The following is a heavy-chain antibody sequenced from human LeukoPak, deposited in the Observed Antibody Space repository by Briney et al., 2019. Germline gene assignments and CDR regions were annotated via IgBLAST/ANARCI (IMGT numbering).Heavy chain of an antibody. CDR2: INENGDIA. J-gene: IGHJ6*03. V-gene: IGHV3-20*04. Sequence: GGSLRLSCAASGFTFDDYAMHWVRQGPGKSLEWVSLINENGDIAYYGDSVRGRFTVSRDNAKNSLYLQMNSLRAEDTAVYYCARDGVPAATNYYYYYYMDVWGKGTTVTVSS. D-gene: IGHD2-2*01. CDR3: ARDGVPAATNYYYYYYMDV. CDR1: GFTFDDYA.